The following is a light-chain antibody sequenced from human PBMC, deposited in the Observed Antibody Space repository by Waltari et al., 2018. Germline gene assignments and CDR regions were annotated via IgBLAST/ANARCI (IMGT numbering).Light chain of an antibody. CDR3: SSYAGNRSVV. V-gene: IGLV2-23*02. CDR1: SSDVGSYNL. J-gene: IGLJ2*01. CDR2: EVS. Sequence: QSALTQPASVSGSPGQSITVSCTGTSSDVGSYNLVSWYQQHPGKAPILLIFEVSQLPSGISNRFSGSKSGNTASLTVSGLQAEDGADYYCSSYAGNRSVVFGGGTKLTVL.